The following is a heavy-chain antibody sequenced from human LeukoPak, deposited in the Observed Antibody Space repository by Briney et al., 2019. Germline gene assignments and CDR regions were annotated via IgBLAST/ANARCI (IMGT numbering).Heavy chain of an antibody. V-gene: IGHV1-18*01. J-gene: IGHJ4*02. CDR2: ISAYNGNT. D-gene: IGHD3-22*01. CDR1: GYTFTSYG. Sequence: ASVKVSCKASGYTFTSYGISWVRQAPGQGLEWMGWISAYNGNTNYAQKLQGRVTMTTDTSTSTAYMELRSLRSDDTAVYYCARDGEEGSYYDSSGSFDYWGQGTPVTVSS. CDR3: ARDGEEGSYYDSSGSFDY.